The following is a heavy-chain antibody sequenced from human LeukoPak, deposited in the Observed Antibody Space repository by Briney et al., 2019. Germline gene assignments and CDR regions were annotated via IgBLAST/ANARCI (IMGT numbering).Heavy chain of an antibody. CDR1: GGSFSGYY. Sequence: SETLSLTCAVYGGSFSGYYWSWIRQPPGKGLEWIGEINHSGSTNYNPSLKSRVTISVDASKNQFSLKLSSVTAADTAVYYCTRLAYCGGDCYSGAKNWYFDLWGRGTLVTVSS. V-gene: IGHV4-34*01. J-gene: IGHJ2*01. CDR2: INHSGST. D-gene: IGHD2-21*02. CDR3: TRLAYCGGDCYSGAKNWYFDL.